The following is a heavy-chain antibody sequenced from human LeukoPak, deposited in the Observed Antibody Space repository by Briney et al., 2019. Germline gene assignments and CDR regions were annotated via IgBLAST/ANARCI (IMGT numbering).Heavy chain of an antibody. CDR3: AKEGYYYDSSGYGNWFDP. V-gene: IGHV3-30*02. CDR2: IRYDGSNK. D-gene: IGHD3-22*01. CDR1: GFTFSSYG. Sequence: PGGSLRLSCAASGFTFSSYGMHWVRQAPGKGLEWVAFIRYDGSNKYYADSVKGRFTISRDNSKNTLYLQMNSLRAEDTAVYYCAKEGYYYDSSGYGNWFDPWGQGTLVTVSS. J-gene: IGHJ5*02.